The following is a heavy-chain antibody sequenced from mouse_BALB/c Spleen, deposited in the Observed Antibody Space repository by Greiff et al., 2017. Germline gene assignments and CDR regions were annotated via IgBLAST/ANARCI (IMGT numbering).Heavy chain of an antibody. CDR1: GFTFSSYT. CDR3: ARGLYYYYFDY. J-gene: IGHJ2*01. CDR2: ISSGGST. Sequence: DVMLVESGGGLVKPGGSLKLSCAASGFTFSSYTMSWVRQTPEKRLEWVASISSGGSTYYPDSVKGRFTISRDNARNILYLQMSSLRSEDTAMYYCARGLYYYYFDYWGQGTTLTVSS. D-gene: IGHD1-1*01. V-gene: IGHV5-6-5*01.